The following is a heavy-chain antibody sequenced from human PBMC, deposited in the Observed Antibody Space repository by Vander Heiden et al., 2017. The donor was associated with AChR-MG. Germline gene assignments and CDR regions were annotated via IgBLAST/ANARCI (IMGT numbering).Heavy chain of an antibody. V-gene: IGHV3-11*01. J-gene: IGHJ4*02. D-gene: IGHD3-3*01. Sequence: QVQLVESGGGLVKPGGSLRLSCAASGFTFSAYYMSWIRQAPGKGLEWVSYISSSGSTIYYADSVKGRFTISRDNAKNSLYLQMNSLRAEDTAVYYCATPPYYDFWSGSRQKGAHRGQGTLVTVSS. CDR3: ATPPYYDFWSGSRQKGAH. CDR2: ISSSGSTI. CDR1: GFTFSAYY.